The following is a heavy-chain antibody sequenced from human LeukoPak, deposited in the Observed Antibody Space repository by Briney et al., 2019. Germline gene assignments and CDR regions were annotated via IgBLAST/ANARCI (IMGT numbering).Heavy chain of an antibody. D-gene: IGHD3-22*01. V-gene: IGHV2-70*04. CDR1: GFSLSTSGMR. J-gene: IGHJ4*02. Sequence: SGPALVKPTQTLTLTCTFSGFSLSTSGMRVNWIRQPPGKALEWLARIDWDDDKFYSTSLKTRLTISKDTSKNQVVLTMTNMDPVDTGTYYCARLMTDSSGFFDYRGQGTLVTVSS. CDR3: ARLMTDSSGFFDY. CDR2: IDWDDDK.